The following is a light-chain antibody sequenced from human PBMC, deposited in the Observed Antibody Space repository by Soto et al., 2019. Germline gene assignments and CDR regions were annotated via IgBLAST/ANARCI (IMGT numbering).Light chain of an antibody. CDR1: QDISNY. J-gene: IGKJ5*01. CDR2: DAS. V-gene: IGKV1-33*01. Sequence: DIQRAESRASVSASVGGRVTITCQASQDISNYLNWYQQKPGKAPKLLIYDASNLETGVPSRFSGSGSGTDFTFTISSLQPEDIATYYCQQYDNLPITFGQGTRLEIK. CDR3: QQYDNLPIT.